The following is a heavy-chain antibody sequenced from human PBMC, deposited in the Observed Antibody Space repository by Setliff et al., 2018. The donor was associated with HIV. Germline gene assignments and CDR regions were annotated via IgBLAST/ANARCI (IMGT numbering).Heavy chain of an antibody. J-gene: IGHJ6*03. CDR1: GFTFGNFW. D-gene: IGHD1-1*01. CDR3: ARDQRGGTWNDDFYFMDV. V-gene: IGHV3-7*01. CDR2: ISPDGSRN. Sequence: LRLSCAASGFTFGNFWMHWVRQAPGKGLEWVASISPDGSRNHCVGSVKGRFTASRDNAKSSLYLQMNSLRLDDTAVYYCARDQRGGTWNDDFYFMDVWGKGTSVTVSS.